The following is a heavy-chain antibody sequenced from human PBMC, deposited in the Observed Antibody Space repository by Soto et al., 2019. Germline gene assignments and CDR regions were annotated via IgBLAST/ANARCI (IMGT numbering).Heavy chain of an antibody. CDR2: ISSSSSYI. CDR3: ARDQASSWNDAFDI. D-gene: IGHD6-13*01. J-gene: IGHJ3*02. Sequence: GGSLRLSCAASGFPFSSYSRNWVRQAPGKGLEWVSSISSSSSYIYYADSVKGRFTISRDNAKNSLYLQMNSLRAEDTAVYYCARDQASSWNDAFDIWGQGTMVTVSS. V-gene: IGHV3-21*01. CDR1: GFPFSSYS.